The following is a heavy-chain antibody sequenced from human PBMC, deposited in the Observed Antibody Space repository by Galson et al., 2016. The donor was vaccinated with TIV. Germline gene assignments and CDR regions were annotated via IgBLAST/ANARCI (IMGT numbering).Heavy chain of an antibody. Sequence: SLRLSCAASGFTFTSYGMHWARQAPGKGLEWVAVIWPDGSNKYYADPVKGRFTISRDNSKNTLYLQMDSLIAEDTAVYYCARDLLVEVPAAIYFELWGRGTLLTVST. CDR3: ARDLLVEVPAAIYFEL. V-gene: IGHV3-33*01. CDR1: GFTFTSYG. D-gene: IGHD2-2*01. CDR2: IWPDGSNK. J-gene: IGHJ2*01.